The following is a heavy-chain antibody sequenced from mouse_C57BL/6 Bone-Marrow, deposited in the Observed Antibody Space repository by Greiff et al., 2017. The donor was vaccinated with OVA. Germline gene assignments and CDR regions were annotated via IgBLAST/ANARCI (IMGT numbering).Heavy chain of an antibody. J-gene: IGHJ3*01. CDR1: GYTFTSYG. Sequence: QVQLQQSGAELARPGASVKLSCKASGYTFTSYGISWVKQRTGQGLEWIGEIYPRSGNTYYNEKFKGKATLTADKSSSTAYMELRSLTSEDSAVYFCARDPLGRRKRGWFAYWGQGTLVTVSA. CDR3: ARDPLGRRKRGWFAY. CDR2: IYPRSGNT. V-gene: IGHV1-81*01.